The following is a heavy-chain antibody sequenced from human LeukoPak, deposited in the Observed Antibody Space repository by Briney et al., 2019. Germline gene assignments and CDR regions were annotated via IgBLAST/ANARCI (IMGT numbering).Heavy chain of an antibody. CDR1: GYSISSGYY. D-gene: IGHD3-16*02. J-gene: IGHJ5*02. Sequence: SETLSLTCTVSGYSISSGYYWGWIRQSPGKGLEWIGSIYHSGRSYYNPSLKSRVTISVDTSKNYFSLKLSSVTAADTAVYYCARAWDDYVWGSYRSCWFDPWGQGTLVTVSS. CDR3: ARAWDDYVWGSYRSCWFDP. V-gene: IGHV4-38-2*02. CDR2: IYHSGRS.